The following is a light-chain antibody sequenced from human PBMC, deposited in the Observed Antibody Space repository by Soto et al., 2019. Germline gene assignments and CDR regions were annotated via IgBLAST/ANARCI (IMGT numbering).Light chain of an antibody. CDR3: SSYTSSSTPFYV. CDR1: SSDVGGYNY. CDR2: DVS. J-gene: IGLJ1*01. V-gene: IGLV2-14*01. Sequence: QSVLTQPASVSGSPGQSITISCTGTSSDVGGYNYVSWYQQHRGKAPKLMIYDVSNRPSGGSNRFSGSKSCNTASLTISGLQAEDEADYYCSSYTSSSTPFYVFGTGTRSPS.